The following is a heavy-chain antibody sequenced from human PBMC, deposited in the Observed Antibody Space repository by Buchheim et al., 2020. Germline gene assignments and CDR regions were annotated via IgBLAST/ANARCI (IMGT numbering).Heavy chain of an antibody. D-gene: IGHD3-22*01. CDR3: AKNLNYYDSSGYSEYFQH. J-gene: IGHJ1*01. Sequence: QVQLVESGGGVVQPGRSLRLSCAASGFTFSSYGMHWVRQAPGKGLEWVAVISYDGSNKYYADSVKGRVTISRDNSKNTLYLQMNSLRAEDTAVYYCAKNLNYYDSSGYSEYFQHWGQGTL. CDR1: GFTFSSYG. V-gene: IGHV3-30*18. CDR2: ISYDGSNK.